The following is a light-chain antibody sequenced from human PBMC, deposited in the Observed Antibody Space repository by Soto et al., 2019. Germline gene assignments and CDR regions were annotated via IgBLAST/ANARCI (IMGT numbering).Light chain of an antibody. CDR2: AAS. J-gene: IGKJ2*01. CDR3: QQSYSSPRT. V-gene: IGKV1-39*01. Sequence: DIQMTQSPSSLSASVGDRVTITCRASQSIVTYLNWYLQKPGKAPKLLIYAASNLQSGVPSRFSGSGSGTDFTLTISSLQPEDFATYYCQQSYSSPRTFGQGTKLEI. CDR1: QSIVTY.